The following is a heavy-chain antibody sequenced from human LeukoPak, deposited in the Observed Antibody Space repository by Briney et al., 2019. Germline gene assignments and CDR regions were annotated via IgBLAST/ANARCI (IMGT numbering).Heavy chain of an antibody. Sequence: SETLSLTCTVSGGSISSSSYYWGWIRQPPGKGLEWIGSIYYSGSTYYNPSLKSRVTISVDTSKNQFSLKLSSVTAADTAVYYCGRPGYCSSTSCYRGGAFDIWGQGTMVTVSS. J-gene: IGHJ3*02. D-gene: IGHD2-2*01. CDR1: GGSISSSSYY. CDR3: GRPGYCSSTSCYRGGAFDI. V-gene: IGHV4-39*01. CDR2: IYYSGST.